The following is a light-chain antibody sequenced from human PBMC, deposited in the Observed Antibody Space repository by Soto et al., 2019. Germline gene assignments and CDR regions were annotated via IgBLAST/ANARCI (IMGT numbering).Light chain of an antibody. V-gene: IGLV2-23*02. CDR1: SSDVGSYNL. CDR2: EVN. J-gene: IGLJ1*01. CDR3: CSYAGTVAYV. Sequence: HSELTQPASVTGAPGESIPISCTGTSSDVGSYNLVSWYQQLPGKAPKVIICEVNKRPSGVSYRFSGSKSGNTASLTISGLQTEDEADYYCCSYAGTVAYVFGTGTKVTVL.